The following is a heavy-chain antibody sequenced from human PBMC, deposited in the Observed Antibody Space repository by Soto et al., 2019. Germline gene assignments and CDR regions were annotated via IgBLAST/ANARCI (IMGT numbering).Heavy chain of an antibody. CDR1: GGSFIGYY. Sequence: SETLSLTCAVYGGSFIGYYWSWIRQPPGKGLEWIGEINHSGSTNYNPSLKSRVTISVDTSKNQFSLKLSSVTAADTAVYYCARGRVYYYVSSGSSNWFDPWGQGTLVTVSS. V-gene: IGHV4-34*01. CDR3: ARGRVYYYVSSGSSNWFDP. D-gene: IGHD3-22*01. J-gene: IGHJ5*02. CDR2: INHSGST.